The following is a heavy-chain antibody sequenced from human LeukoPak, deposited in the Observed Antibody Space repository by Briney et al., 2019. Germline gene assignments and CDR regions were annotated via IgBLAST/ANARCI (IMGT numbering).Heavy chain of an antibody. D-gene: IGHD4-17*01. J-gene: IGHJ3*02. CDR3: ATGTTVTTWGAFDI. Sequence: ASVKVSCKVSGYTLTELSMHWVRQAPGKGLEWMGGFDPEDGETIYAQKFQGRVTMTEDTSTDTAYMELSSLRSEDTAVYYCATGTTVTTWGAFDIWGQGKMVTVSS. CDR1: GYTLTELS. CDR2: FDPEDGET. V-gene: IGHV1-24*01.